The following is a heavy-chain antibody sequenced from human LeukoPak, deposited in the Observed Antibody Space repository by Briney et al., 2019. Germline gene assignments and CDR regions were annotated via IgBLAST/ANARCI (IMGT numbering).Heavy chain of an antibody. D-gene: IGHD3-22*01. CDR2: IYYSGST. J-gene: IGHJ4*02. CDR1: GYSISSGYY. Sequence: PSETLSLTCTVSGYSISSGYYWGWIRQPPGKGLEWIGSIYYSGSTYYNPSLKSRVTISVDTSKNQFSLKLTSVTAADTAVYYCARGHYYDSSGYYLPFEYWGQGTLVTVSS. V-gene: IGHV4-38-2*02. CDR3: ARGHYYDSSGYYLPFEY.